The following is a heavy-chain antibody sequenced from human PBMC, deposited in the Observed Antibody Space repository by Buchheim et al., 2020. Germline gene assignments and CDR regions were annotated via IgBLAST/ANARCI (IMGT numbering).Heavy chain of an antibody. V-gene: IGHV4-34*12. D-gene: IGHD2-15*01. J-gene: IGHJ5*02. CDR2: IVQGGST. CDR1: GGSLSGYY. CDR3: SVGSCIGLTCDHYP. Sequence: QVQLQQWGAGLLKPWETLSLTCALYGGSLSGYYCSWFRQSPGKGLEWIGEIVQGGSTKYNPSLKSRITISADTSKKQFSLKLSSVTAADTAVYYCSVGSCIGLTCDHYPWGQGTL.